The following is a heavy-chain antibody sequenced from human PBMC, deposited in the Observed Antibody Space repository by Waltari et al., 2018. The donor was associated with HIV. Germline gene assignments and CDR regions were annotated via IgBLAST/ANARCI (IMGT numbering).Heavy chain of an antibody. V-gene: IGHV3-33*01. CDR1: GLTFSIYG. D-gene: IGHD7-27*01. Sequence: QVQVVESGGGVVQPGRSLRLSCVASGLTFSIYGMPWVRQAPGKGLGWVSFIQYDGRAIYYSDSVKGRFIISRDNSKKTLFLQMNGLRAEDTALYYCAREASTLQLGAFDNWGQGTMVTVSS. CDR3: AREASTLQLGAFDN. J-gene: IGHJ3*02. CDR2: IQYDGRAI.